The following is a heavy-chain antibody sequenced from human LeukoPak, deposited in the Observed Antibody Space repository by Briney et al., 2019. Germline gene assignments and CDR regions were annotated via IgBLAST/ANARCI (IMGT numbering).Heavy chain of an antibody. CDR2: IYQSGST. Sequence: PSEPLSLTCTVSGYSISSGYYWGWIRQPPGKGLEWIGSIYHSGSTSWIGSIYQSGSTSYNPSLKSRVTISVDTSKNQFSLKLSSVTAADTAVYYCARGRISGSYPFDYWGQGTLVTVSS. CDR3: ARGRISGSYPFDY. CDR1: GYSISSGYY. V-gene: IGHV4-38-2*02. D-gene: IGHD1-26*01. J-gene: IGHJ4*02.